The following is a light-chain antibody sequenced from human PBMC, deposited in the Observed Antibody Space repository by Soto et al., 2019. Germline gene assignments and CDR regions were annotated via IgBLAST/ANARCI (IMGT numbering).Light chain of an antibody. CDR1: QSVTSN. Sequence: EIVMTQSPATLSVTPGDGATLSCRASQSVTSNLAWYQQKPGQAPRLLIYGASTRATGIPDRFRGNGAGTEFTLTISSLQSEDFAVYYCQQYNNWPLAFGQGTKVDIK. V-gene: IGKV3-15*01. J-gene: IGKJ1*01. CDR2: GAS. CDR3: QQYNNWPLA.